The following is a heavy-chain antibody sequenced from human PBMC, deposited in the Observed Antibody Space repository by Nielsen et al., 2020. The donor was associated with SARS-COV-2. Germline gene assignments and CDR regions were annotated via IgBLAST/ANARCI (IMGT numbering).Heavy chain of an antibody. Sequence: WIRQPPGKGLEWIGYIYYSGSTNYNPSLKSRVTISVDTSKNQFSLKLSSVTAADTAVYYCARGFKEYYYDSSGYYTGNWFDPWGQGTLVTVSS. D-gene: IGHD3-22*01. J-gene: IGHJ5*02. V-gene: IGHV4-61*06. CDR3: ARGFKEYYYDSSGYYTGNWFDP. CDR2: IYYSGST.